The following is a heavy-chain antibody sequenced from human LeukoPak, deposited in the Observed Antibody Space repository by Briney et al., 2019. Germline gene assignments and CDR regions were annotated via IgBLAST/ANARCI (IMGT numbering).Heavy chain of an antibody. CDR1: GYTFTSYG. CDR2: ISAYNGNT. D-gene: IGHD3-10*01. Sequence: ASVKVSCKASGYTFTSYGISWVRQAPGQGLEWMGWISAYNGNTNYAQKLQGRVTMTTDTSTSTAYMELRSLRSDDTAVYYCARVEGRGSGKSNNWFDPWGQGTLVTVSS. CDR3: ARVEGRGSGKSNNWFDP. V-gene: IGHV1-18*01. J-gene: IGHJ5*02.